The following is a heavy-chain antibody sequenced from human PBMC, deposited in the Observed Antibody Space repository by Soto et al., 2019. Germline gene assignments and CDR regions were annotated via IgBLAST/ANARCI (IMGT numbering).Heavy chain of an antibody. Sequence: GGSLRLSCSASGFTFSSYAMHWVRQAPGKGLEWVAVISYDGSNKCYADSVKGRFTISRDNAKNSLYLQMNSLRAEDTAVYYCARDDGARYYYYYYGMDVWGQGTTVTVSS. V-gene: IGHV3-30-3*01. CDR2: ISYDGSNK. CDR1: GFTFSSYA. CDR3: ARDDGARYYYYYYGMDV. D-gene: IGHD2-8*01. J-gene: IGHJ6*02.